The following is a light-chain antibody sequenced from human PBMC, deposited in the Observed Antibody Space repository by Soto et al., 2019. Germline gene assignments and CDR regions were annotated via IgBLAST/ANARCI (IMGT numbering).Light chain of an antibody. J-gene: IGLJ1*01. CDR1: SSNIGAGYD. CDR2: GNS. Sequence: QSVLTQPPSVSGAPGQRVTISCTGSSSNIGAGYDVHWYQQPPGTAPKLLIYGNSNRPSGVPDRFSGSKSGTSASLAITGLQAEDEADYYCQSYDSSLSAPYVFGTGTKVAAL. V-gene: IGLV1-40*01. CDR3: QSYDSSLSAPYV.